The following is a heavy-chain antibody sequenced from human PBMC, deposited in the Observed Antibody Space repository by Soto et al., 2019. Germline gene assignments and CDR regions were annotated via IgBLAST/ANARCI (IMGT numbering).Heavy chain of an antibody. CDR2: FNPSGGST. Sequence: ASVKVSCKASGYTFTRYYIHWVRQAPGQGLEWMGRFNPSGGSTTYAQKFQGRVTMTRDTSTSTVYMELSSLRSDDTAVYYCARTYSATSAFDYWGQGTLVTVSS. D-gene: IGHD5-12*01. CDR1: GYTFTRYY. J-gene: IGHJ4*02. V-gene: IGHV1-46*01. CDR3: ARTYSATSAFDY.